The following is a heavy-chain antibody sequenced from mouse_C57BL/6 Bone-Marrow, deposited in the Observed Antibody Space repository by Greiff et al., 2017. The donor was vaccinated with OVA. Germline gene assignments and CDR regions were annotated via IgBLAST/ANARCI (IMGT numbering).Heavy chain of an antibody. J-gene: IGHJ1*03. CDR2: IWRGGST. V-gene: IGHV2-5*01. CDR3: ATRYYYGSSHFWYFDV. CDR1: GFSLTSYG. Sequence: VHLVESGPGLVQPSQSLSITCTVSGFSLTSYGVHWVRQSPGKGLEWLGVIWRGGSTDYNAAFMSRLSITKDNSKSQVFFKMNSLQADDTAIYYCATRYYYGSSHFWYFDVWGTGTTVTVSS. D-gene: IGHD1-1*01.